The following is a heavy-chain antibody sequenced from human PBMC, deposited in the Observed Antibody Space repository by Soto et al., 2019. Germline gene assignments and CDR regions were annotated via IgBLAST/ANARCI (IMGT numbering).Heavy chain of an antibody. CDR2: ISYSGST. V-gene: IGHV4-59*08. CDR1: GGSINSYY. CDR3: ACIFSGGYGYGFYYYGMDV. D-gene: IGHD5-18*01. J-gene: IGHJ6*02. Sequence: SETLSLTFTVSGGSINSYYWSWIRKPPGKGLEWIGYISYSGSTNYNPSLKSRVTISVDTSKNQFSLKLSSVTAADTAVYYCACIFSGGYGYGFYYYGMDVWGQGTTVT.